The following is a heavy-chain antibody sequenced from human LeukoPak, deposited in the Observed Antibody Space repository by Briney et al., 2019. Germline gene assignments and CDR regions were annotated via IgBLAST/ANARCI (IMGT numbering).Heavy chain of an antibody. CDR3: ARAGGFTLVRGAVNNWFDP. D-gene: IGHD3-10*01. J-gene: IGHJ5*02. Sequence: SETLSLTCTVSGGSITTNSYYWGWIRQPPGKGLEWIGSIYYSGNTYYNPSLKSRVSVSVDTSKNQFSLKLNSVTAADTAVYYCARAGGFTLVRGAVNNWFDPWGQGTLVTVSS. V-gene: IGHV4-39*07. CDR1: GGSITTNSYY. CDR2: IYYSGNT.